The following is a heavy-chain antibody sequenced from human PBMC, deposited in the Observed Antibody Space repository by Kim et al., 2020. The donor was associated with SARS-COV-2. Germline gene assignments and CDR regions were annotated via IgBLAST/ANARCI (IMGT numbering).Heavy chain of an antibody. CDR3: ARDWGPLGIVGATEYYFDY. V-gene: IGHV3-11*04. Sequence: RFTISRENAKNSLYLQMNSRRAEDTAVYYCARDWGPLGIVGATEYYFDYWGQGTMVTVSS. J-gene: IGHJ4*02. D-gene: IGHD1-26*01.